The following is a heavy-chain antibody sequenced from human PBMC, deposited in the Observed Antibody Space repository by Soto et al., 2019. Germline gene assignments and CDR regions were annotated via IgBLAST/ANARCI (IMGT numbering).Heavy chain of an antibody. CDR3: AREILGRFGVSRLDS. Sequence: QVQLLQSGAEVKKPGASVKVSCQAAGYTFNTHAMHWVRQAPGQGLDRMGWSNGGNGITKYSQKSKGKLTVTRDTPAAKVYIKLSSVTTRDTAVSNSAREILGRFGVSRLDSWGQGTLVTVSS. CDR1: GYTFNTHA. D-gene: IGHD3-3*01. CDR2: SNGGNGIT. V-gene: IGHV1-3*01. J-gene: IGHJ5*01.